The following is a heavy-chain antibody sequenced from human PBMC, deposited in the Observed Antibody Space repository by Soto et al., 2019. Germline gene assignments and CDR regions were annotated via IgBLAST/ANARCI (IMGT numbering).Heavy chain of an antibody. D-gene: IGHD4-17*01. CDR3: AKDGSIGYGDTEFDY. CDR2: ISWNSGSI. CDR1: GFTFDGYA. V-gene: IGHV3-9*01. Sequence: GGSLRLSCAASGFTFDGYAMHWVRQAPGKGLEWVSGISWNSGSIGYADSVKGRFTISRDNAKNSLYLQMNSLRAEDTALYYCAKDGSIGYGDTEFDYWGQGTLVTVSS. J-gene: IGHJ4*02.